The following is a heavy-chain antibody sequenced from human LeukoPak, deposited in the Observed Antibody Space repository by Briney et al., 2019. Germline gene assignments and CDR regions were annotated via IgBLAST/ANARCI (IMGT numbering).Heavy chain of an antibody. J-gene: IGHJ4*02. D-gene: IGHD3-10*01. V-gene: IGHV4-59*08. CDR2: TYYSGST. Sequence: ASETLSLTCTVSGGPISSYYWSWIRQPPGKGLEWIGYTYYSGSTNYNPSLKSRVTISVDTSKNQFSLKLSSVTAADTAVYYCARLGGDYYGSGSYFIWGQGTLVTVSS. CDR1: GGPISSYY. CDR3: ARLGGDYYGSGSYFI.